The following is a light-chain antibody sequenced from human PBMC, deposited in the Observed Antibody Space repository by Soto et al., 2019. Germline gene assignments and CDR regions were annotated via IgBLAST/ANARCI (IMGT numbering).Light chain of an antibody. CDR3: QQAYGAPPT. J-gene: IGKJ1*01. CDR2: AAS. V-gene: IGKV1-39*01. CDR1: QSITTF. Sequence: DIQVTQSPSSLSASXGDRVTITCRASQSITTFLNWYQQKPGNAPKLLIYAASSLQTGVPSRFSGSGSGTDFTLTISSLQREDFATYYCQQAYGAPPTFGQGTKVDIK.